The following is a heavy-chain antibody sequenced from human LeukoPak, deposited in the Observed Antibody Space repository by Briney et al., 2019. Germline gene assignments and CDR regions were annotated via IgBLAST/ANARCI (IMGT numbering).Heavy chain of an antibody. J-gene: IGHJ4*02. V-gene: IGHV3-48*04. CDR1: GFTFRSYS. Sequence: GSLRLSCAASGFTFRSYSMNWVRQAPGKGLEWISYISSSSSSMYYADSVKGRFTISRDNAKNSLYLQMNSLRAEDTAAYYCARVIGSYGDSAYWGQGTLVTVSS. CDR3: ARVIGSYGDSAY. D-gene: IGHD4-17*01. CDR2: ISSSSSSM.